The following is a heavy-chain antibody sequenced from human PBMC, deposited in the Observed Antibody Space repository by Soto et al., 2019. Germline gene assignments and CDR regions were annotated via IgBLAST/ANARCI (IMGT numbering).Heavy chain of an antibody. Sequence: LGESLKISCKGSGYSFTSYWIGWVRQMPGKGLEWMGIIYPGDSDTRYSPSFQGQVTISADKSISTAYLQWSSLKASYTAMYYCLITRPYDFWSGYYVVRCDPWGHGSLVTFSS. CDR2: IYPGDSDT. CDR3: LITRPYDFWSGYYVVRCDP. D-gene: IGHD3-3*01. J-gene: IGHJ5*02. CDR1: GYSFTSYW. V-gene: IGHV5-51*01.